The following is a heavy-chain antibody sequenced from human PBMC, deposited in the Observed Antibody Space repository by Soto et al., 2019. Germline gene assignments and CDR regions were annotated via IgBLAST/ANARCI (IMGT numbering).Heavy chain of an antibody. CDR2: IIPIFGTA. V-gene: IGHV1-69*01. CDR3: AIAHSSSWLSGMDV. CDR1: LTMYG. Sequence: LTMYGLNWVRPALGQGLEWMGGIIPIFGTANYAQKFQGRVRITADESTSTAYMELSSLRSEDTAVYYCAIAHSSSWLSGMDVWGQGTTVTVSS. D-gene: IGHD6-6*01. J-gene: IGHJ6*02.